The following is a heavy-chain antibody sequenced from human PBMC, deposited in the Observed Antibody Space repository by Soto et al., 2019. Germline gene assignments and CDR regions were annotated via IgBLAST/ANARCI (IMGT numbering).Heavy chain of an antibody. Sequence: PGESLKISCKGSGYSFTSYWISWVRQMPGKGLEWMGRIDPSDSYTNYSPSFQGHVTISADKSISTAYLQWSSLKASDTAVYHCARGGGSPYHNHEFDFWGQGTLVTVSS. D-gene: IGHD6-13*01. J-gene: IGHJ4*02. CDR1: GYSFTSYW. CDR3: ARGGGSPYHNHEFDF. V-gene: IGHV5-10-1*01. CDR2: IDPSDSYT.